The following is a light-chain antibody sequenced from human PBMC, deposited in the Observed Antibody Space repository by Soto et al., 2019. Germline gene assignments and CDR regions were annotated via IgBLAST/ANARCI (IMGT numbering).Light chain of an antibody. Sequence: QSALTQPASVSGAPGQSITISCTGTSSDDGGYNYVSWYQQHPGKAPKLMSYEVSNRPSGVTNRFSGSKSGNTASRTISGLQAEDEADYYCSSYTSSSTLLVFGGGTKLTVL. CDR1: SSDDGGYNY. V-gene: IGLV2-14*01. CDR3: SSYTSSSTLLV. CDR2: EVS. J-gene: IGLJ2*01.